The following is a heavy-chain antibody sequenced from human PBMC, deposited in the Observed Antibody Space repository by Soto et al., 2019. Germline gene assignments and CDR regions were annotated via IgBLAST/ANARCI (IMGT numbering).Heavy chain of an antibody. CDR3: ARDQGLWFGELLGDDPYNWFDS. D-gene: IGHD3-10*01. V-gene: IGHV1-46*03. CDR1: GYTLTGYY. J-gene: IGHJ5*01. CDR2: INPSGGST. Sequence: ASVKVSCKASGYTLTGYYIHWVRQAPGQGLEWMGIINPSGGSTSYAQKFQGRVTMTRDTSTSTVYMELSSLKSEDTAVYYCARDQGLWFGELLGDDPYNWFDSWGQGTLVTVSS.